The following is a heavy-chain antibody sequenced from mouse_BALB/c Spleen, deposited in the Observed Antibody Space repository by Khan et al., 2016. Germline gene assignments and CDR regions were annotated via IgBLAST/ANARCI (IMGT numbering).Heavy chain of an antibody. J-gene: IGHJ3*01. CDR1: GFSLTNYD. CDR2: IWTGGDT. V-gene: IGHV2-9-2*01. CDR3: LGGGGSAYGFAD. D-gene: IGHD3-1*01. Sequence: QVQLKQAGPGLVAPSQSLSITCTVSGFSLTNYDISWIRQPPGKGLEWLGVIWTGGDTNYNSAFMSRMSITKDNSKSQVFLKRNRLQTEDQAIHDCLGGGGSAYGFADWGQGTLVTVSA.